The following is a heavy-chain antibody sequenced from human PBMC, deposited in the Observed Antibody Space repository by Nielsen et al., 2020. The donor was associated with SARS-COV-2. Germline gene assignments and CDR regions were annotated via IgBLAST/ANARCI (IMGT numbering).Heavy chain of an antibody. CDR3: ARQTVSSYQLLRKYSYYIDV. CDR1: GFTFSASG. CDR2: INGGETHI. Sequence: GESLKISCAASGFTFSASGMNWVRQAPGRGLEWIAYINGGETHIYYAASVKGRFTIFRDNAKNALYLQMNSLRDDDTAVYYCARQTVSSYQLLRKYSYYIDVWGKGTTVTVSS. V-gene: IGHV3-48*02. J-gene: IGHJ6*03. D-gene: IGHD2-2*01.